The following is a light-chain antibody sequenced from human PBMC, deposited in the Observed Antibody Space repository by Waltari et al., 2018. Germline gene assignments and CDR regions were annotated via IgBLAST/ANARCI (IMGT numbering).Light chain of an antibody. CDR1: QSVLYTSNNKNY. CDR2: WAS. CDR3: QQYYKSRT. V-gene: IGKV4-1*01. J-gene: IGKJ2*01. Sequence: DIVMTQSPDSLAVSLGETATINYKSSQSVLYTSNNKNYLGWYQQKPGRPPKLLFYWASTRESGVPDRFSAGGSGTDFTLTISSLQAEDVAIYYCQQYYKSRTFGQGTKLEIK.